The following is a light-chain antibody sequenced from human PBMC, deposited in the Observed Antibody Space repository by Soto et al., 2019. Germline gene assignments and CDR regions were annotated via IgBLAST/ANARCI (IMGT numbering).Light chain of an antibody. CDR3: QRYGSSPLIT. CDR1: QSVSSSH. CDR2: AAS. V-gene: IGKV3-20*01. J-gene: IGKJ5*01. Sequence: EIVLTQSPGTLSLSPGERATLSCRASQSVSSSHLAWYQHKPGQAPRLLIYAASSRATGSPDRFSGGGSGTDFTLTISRLEPEDFAVYFCQRYGSSPLITFGQGTRREIK.